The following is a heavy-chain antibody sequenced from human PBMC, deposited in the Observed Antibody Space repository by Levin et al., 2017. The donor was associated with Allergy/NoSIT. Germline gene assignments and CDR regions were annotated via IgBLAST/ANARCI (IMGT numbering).Heavy chain of an antibody. J-gene: IGHJ6*03. CDR3: ARDRGGYSPYTAYYYMDV. CDR2: ISSSSSTI. CDR1: GFTFSSYS. V-gene: IGHV3-48*01. Sequence: GGSLRLSCAASGFTFSSYSMNWVRQAPGKGLEWVSYISSSSSTIYYADSVKGRFTISRDNAKNSLYLQMNSLRAEDTAVYYCARDRGGYSPYTAYYYMDVWGKGTTVTVSS. D-gene: IGHD5-12*01.